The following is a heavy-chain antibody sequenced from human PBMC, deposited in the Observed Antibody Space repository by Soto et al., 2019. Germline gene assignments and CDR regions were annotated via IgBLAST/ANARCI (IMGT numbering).Heavy chain of an antibody. J-gene: IGHJ3*02. V-gene: IGHV1-18*01. Sequence: ASVKVSCKASGYTFTSYGISWVRQAPGQGLEWMGWISAYNGNTNYAQKLQGRVTMTTDTSTSTAYMELRSLRSDDTAVYYCPRSEGIGPQVEDVFDIGGKGKMVTVSS. CDR2: ISAYNGNT. CDR1: GYTFTSYG. D-gene: IGHD1-1*01. CDR3: PRSEGIGPQVEDVFDI.